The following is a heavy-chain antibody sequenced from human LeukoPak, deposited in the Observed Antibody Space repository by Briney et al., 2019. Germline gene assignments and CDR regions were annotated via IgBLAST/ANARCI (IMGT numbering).Heavy chain of an antibody. CDR1: GYTFASYG. D-gene: IGHD3-22*01. CDR2: ISAYNGNT. Sequence: ASVKVSCKASGYTFASYGISWVRQAPRQGLEWMGWISAYNGNTNYAQRLQGRVTMTTDTSTSTAYMELRSLRADDTAVYYCARNTYHYDSRGYFYFDYWGQGTLVTVSS. J-gene: IGHJ4*02. CDR3: ARNTYHYDSRGYFYFDY. V-gene: IGHV1-18*01.